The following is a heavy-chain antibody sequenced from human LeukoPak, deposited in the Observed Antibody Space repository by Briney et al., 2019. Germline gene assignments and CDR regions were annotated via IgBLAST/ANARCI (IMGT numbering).Heavy chain of an antibody. Sequence: SETLSLTCTVSGGSISGYYWSWIRQPPGKGLEWIGYIFYSGSTDYNPSLKSRVTMSINTSKNQFSLKLSSVTAADTAVYYCARYSGSYREAFDIWGQGTMVTVSS. CDR1: GGSISGYY. CDR2: IFYSGST. J-gene: IGHJ3*02. D-gene: IGHD1-26*01. CDR3: ARYSGSYREAFDI. V-gene: IGHV4-59*12.